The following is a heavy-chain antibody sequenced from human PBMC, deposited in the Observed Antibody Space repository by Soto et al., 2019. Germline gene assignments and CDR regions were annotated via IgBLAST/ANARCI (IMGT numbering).Heavy chain of an antibody. J-gene: IGHJ5*02. Sequence: GSGPTLVNPTETLTLTCTVSGFSLSNARMGVSWIRQPPGKALEWLAHIFSNDEKSYSTSLKSRLTISKDTSKSQVVLTMTNMDPVDTATYYCARVQNVFTIFGVVPGSGNWSDPWGQGTLVTVSS. CDR3: ARVQNVFTIFGVVPGSGNWSDP. CDR2: IFSNDEK. CDR1: GFSLSNARMG. V-gene: IGHV2-26*01. D-gene: IGHD3-3*01.